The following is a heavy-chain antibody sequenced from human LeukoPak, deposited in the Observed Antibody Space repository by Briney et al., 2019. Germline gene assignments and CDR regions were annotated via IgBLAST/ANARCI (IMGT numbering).Heavy chain of an antibody. CDR1: GYTFTSYD. CDR2: MNPNSGNT. D-gene: IGHD4-17*01. V-gene: IGHV1-8*01. J-gene: IGHJ6*02. CDR3: ARGNYGDYGGYYYGMDV. Sequence: GASVTVSFKASGYTFTSYDINWVRQTTGQGLEWMGWMNPNSGNTGYAQKFQGRVTMTRNTSISTAYMELSSLRSEDTAVYYCARGNYGDYGGYYYGMDVWGQGTTVTVSS.